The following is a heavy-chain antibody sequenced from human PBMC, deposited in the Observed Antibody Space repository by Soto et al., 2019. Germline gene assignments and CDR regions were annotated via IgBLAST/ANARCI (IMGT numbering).Heavy chain of an antibody. CDR2: ISWNSGTI. J-gene: IGHJ4*02. CDR1: GFTFDDYA. D-gene: IGHD6-19*01. Sequence: GGSLRLSFVASGFTFDDYAMQWVRQAPGKGLEWVSGISWNSGTIAYADSVKGRFTISRDNTKNSLYLQMNSLRAEDTALYYCAKDRKGSSGWYDLDYWGQGTQVTVSS. CDR3: AKDRKGSSGWYDLDY. V-gene: IGHV3-9*01.